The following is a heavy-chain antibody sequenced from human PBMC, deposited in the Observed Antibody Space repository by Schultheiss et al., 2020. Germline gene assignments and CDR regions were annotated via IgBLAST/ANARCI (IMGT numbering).Heavy chain of an antibody. D-gene: IGHD6-6*01. CDR2: ISGGGGST. CDR3: AKLKLEISYGMDV. CDR1: GFTFSSYA. V-gene: IGHV3-23*01. J-gene: IGHJ6*02. Sequence: GGSLRLSCAASGFTFSSYAMSWVRQAPGKGLEWVSGISGGGGSTYYADSVKGRFTISRDNSKNTLYLQMNSLRAEDTAVYYCAKLKLEISYGMDVWGQGTTVTVSS.